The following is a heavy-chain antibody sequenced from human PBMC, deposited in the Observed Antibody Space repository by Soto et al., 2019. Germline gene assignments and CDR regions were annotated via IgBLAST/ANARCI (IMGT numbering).Heavy chain of an antibody. Sequence: ASVKVSCKASGYTFTSYGISWVRQAPVQGLEWMGWISAYNGNTNYAQKLQGRVTMTTDTSTSTAYMELRSLRSDDTAVYYCARDTPNWNYAPEPFDIWGQGTMVTVSS. J-gene: IGHJ3*02. CDR3: ARDTPNWNYAPEPFDI. CDR1: GYTFTSYG. CDR2: ISAYNGNT. D-gene: IGHD1-7*01. V-gene: IGHV1-18*01.